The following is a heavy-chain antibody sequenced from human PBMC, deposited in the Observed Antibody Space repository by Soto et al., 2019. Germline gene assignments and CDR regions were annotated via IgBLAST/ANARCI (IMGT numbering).Heavy chain of an antibody. CDR3: ARASSMIRAIDY. Sequence: QVQLQESGPGLVKPSETLSLTCTVSGGSVSSGGHYWSWIRQPPGKGLEWIGYIYYSGSTDYNPSLKGRVTISVDTSKNQFSLKLSSVTAADTAVYYCARASSMIRAIDYWGQGTLVTVSS. V-gene: IGHV4-61*08. D-gene: IGHD3-10*01. J-gene: IGHJ4*02. CDR1: GGSVSSGGHY. CDR2: IYYSGST.